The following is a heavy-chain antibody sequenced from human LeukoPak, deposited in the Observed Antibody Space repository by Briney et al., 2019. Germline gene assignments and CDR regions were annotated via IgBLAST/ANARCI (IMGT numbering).Heavy chain of an antibody. D-gene: IGHD1-26*01. CDR2: ISAYNGNT. J-gene: IGHJ4*02. CDR1: RYTFTSYG. CDR3: ARENVDRVGALGY. V-gene: IGHV1-18*01. Sequence: GGSVQDSRQASRYTFTSYGSSGLRPAAGQGREGMGWISAYNGNTIYAQKVQGSVTMTTDTSTSTAYMELKSLRSDDTAVYYCARENVDRVGALGYWGQGTLVTVSS.